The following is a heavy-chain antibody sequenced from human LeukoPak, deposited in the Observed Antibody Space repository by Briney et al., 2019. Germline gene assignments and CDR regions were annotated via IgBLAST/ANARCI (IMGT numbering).Heavy chain of an antibody. J-gene: IGHJ6*02. D-gene: IGHD6-13*01. CDR2: ISSDGGAT. CDR1: GFTFSNYA. V-gene: IGHV3-64D*09. Sequence: GGSLRLSCSASGFTFSNYAVHWVPQAPGKGLEFVSAISSDGGATFYADSVKGRFISSRDNSKNTLYLQMSSLRPEDTAVYYCVKGLGIPGNYYGMDVWGQGTTVTVSS. CDR3: VKGLGIPGNYYGMDV.